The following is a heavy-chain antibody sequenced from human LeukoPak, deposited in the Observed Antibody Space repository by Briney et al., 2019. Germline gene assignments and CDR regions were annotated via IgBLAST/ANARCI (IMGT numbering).Heavy chain of an antibody. CDR1: GGSISSYY. CDR3: ARHVKRFNWFDP. CDR2: IYYSGST. D-gene: IGHD2/OR15-2a*01. J-gene: IGHJ5*02. Sequence: SETLSHTCTVSGGSISSYYWSWIRQPPGKGLEWIGYIYYSGSTNYNPSLKSRVTISVDTSKNQFSLKLSSVTAADTAVYYCARHVKRFNWFDPWGQGTLVTVSS. V-gene: IGHV4-59*08.